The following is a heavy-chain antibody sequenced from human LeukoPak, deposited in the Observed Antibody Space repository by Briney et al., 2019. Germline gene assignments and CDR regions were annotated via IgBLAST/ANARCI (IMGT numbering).Heavy chain of an antibody. CDR2: IYHSGST. D-gene: IGHD3-10*01. CDR3: ARVTYYGSGSYSPLRGEHGY. CDR1: GGSISSSNW. Sequence: PSGTLSLTCAVSGGSISSSNWWSWVRQPPGKGLEWIGEIYHSGSTNYNPSLKSRVTISVDKSKNQFSLKLSSVTAADTAVYYCARVTYYGSGSYSPLRGEHGYWGQGTLVTVSS. J-gene: IGHJ4*02. V-gene: IGHV4-4*02.